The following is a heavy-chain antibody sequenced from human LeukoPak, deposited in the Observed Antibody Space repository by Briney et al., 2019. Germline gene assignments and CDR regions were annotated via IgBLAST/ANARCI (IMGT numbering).Heavy chain of an antibody. CDR2: IWYDGSNK. V-gene: IGHV3-33*01. CDR1: GFTFSSYG. D-gene: IGHD2-2*01. CDR3: ARALYCSSTSCYFHYYYYGMDV. J-gene: IGHJ6*02. Sequence: PGRSLRLSCAASGFTFSSYGMHWVRQAPGKGLEWVAVIWYDGSNKYYADSVKGRFTISRDNSKNTLYLQMNSLRAEDTAVYYCARALYCSSTSCYFHYYYYGMDVWGQGTTVTVSS.